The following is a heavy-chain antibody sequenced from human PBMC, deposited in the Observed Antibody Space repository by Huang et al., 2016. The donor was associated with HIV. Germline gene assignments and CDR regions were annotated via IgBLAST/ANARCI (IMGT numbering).Heavy chain of an antibody. CDR3: AKGGSAAAVLDF. CDR2: ISYAAKTK. V-gene: IGHV3-30*18. J-gene: IGHJ4*02. CDR1: GFTFSSYG. D-gene: IGHD6-13*01. Sequence: QVQLVESGGGVVQPGRSLRISCAASGFTFSSYGMHWVRQAPGKGVEWVAIISYAAKTKYYADSVKGRFSSSRDNSKTTVYLQLNSLRLEDTAVYYCAKGGSAAAVLDFWGQGTLVTVSS.